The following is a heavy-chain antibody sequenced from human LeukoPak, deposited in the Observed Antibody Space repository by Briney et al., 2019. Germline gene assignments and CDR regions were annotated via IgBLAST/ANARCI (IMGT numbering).Heavy chain of an antibody. Sequence: ASVKVSCKASGYTFIGYYMHWVRQAPGQGLEWMGWINPNSGGTNYAQKFQGRVTMTRDTSISTAYMELSRLRSDDTAVYYCARDGTTFGGVIVNFDYWGQGTLVTVSS. CDR1: GYTFIGYY. V-gene: IGHV1-2*02. J-gene: IGHJ4*02. CDR3: ARDGTTFGGVIVNFDY. D-gene: IGHD3-16*02. CDR2: INPNSGGT.